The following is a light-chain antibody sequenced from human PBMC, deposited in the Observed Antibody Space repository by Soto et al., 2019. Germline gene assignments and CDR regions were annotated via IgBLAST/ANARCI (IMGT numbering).Light chain of an antibody. CDR2: AAS. V-gene: IGKV3-20*01. CDR1: QSVSSSF. J-gene: IGKJ2*01. Sequence: QSPGTLSLSPXXRATLSXXXXQSVSSSFLAWYQQKPGQAPRLLIHAASTGATGIPARFRGSGSGTDFTLTISSLEPEDSAVYFCHQYADSPQTFGQGTKVEIK. CDR3: HQYADSPQT.